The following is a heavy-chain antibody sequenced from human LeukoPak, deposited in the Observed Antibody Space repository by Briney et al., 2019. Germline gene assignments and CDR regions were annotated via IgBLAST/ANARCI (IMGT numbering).Heavy chain of an antibody. J-gene: IGHJ1*01. V-gene: IGHV1-18*04. CDR1: GYTFTSYG. CDR3: ARDQGGIAAAGTRYFQH. CDR2: ISAYNGNT. Sequence: ASVKVSFKASGYTFTSYGISWVRQAPGQGLEWMGWISAYNGNTNYAQKLQGRVTMTTDTSTSTAYMELRSLRSDDTAVYYCARDQGGIAAAGTRYFQHWGQGTLVTVSS. D-gene: IGHD6-13*01.